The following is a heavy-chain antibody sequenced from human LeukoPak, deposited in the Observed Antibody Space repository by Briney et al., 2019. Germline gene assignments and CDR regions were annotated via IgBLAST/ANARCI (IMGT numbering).Heavy chain of an antibody. V-gene: IGHV3-15*01. CDR3: TTGIVVVTATSASDY. CDR1: GFTFGNAW. J-gene: IGHJ4*02. D-gene: IGHD2-2*01. CDR2: IKSKTDGGTT. Sequence: GGSLRLSCAASGFTFGNAWMSWVRQAPGKGLEWVGRIKSKTDGGTTDYAAPVKGRFTISRDDSKNTLYLQMNSLKTEDTAVYYCTTGIVVVTATSASDYWGQGTLVTVSS.